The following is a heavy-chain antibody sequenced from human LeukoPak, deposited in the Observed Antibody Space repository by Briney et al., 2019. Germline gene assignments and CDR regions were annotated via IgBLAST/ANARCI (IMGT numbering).Heavy chain of an antibody. Sequence: GGSLRLSCAASGFTFSSYEMNWVRQAPGKGLQWVSYISSSGSTIYYADSVKGRFTISRDNAKNSLYLKMNSLRAEDTAVYYCARDTHRYFDWLKTYYYYGMDVWGKGTTVTVSS. CDR3: ARDTHRYFDWLKTYYYYGMDV. CDR1: GFTFSSYE. CDR2: ISSSGSTI. D-gene: IGHD3-9*01. J-gene: IGHJ6*04. V-gene: IGHV3-48*03.